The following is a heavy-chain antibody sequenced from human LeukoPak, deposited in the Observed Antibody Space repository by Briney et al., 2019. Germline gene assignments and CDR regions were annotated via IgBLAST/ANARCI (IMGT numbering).Heavy chain of an antibody. CDR1: GVSISSYY. J-gene: IGHJ3*02. Sequence: SETLSLTCTVSGVSISSYYWSWIRQPPGKRLEWIGYIYYSGTTNYNPSLKSRVTISVDTSKNQFSLKLSSVTAADTAVYYCARGAPNAFDIWGQGTMVTVSS. CDR2: IYYSGTT. CDR3: ARGAPNAFDI. V-gene: IGHV4-59*01.